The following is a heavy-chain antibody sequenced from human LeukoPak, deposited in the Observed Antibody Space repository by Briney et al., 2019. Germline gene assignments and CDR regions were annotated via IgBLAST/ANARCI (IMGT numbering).Heavy chain of an antibody. Sequence: SSETLSLTCTVSGGSISSYYWSWLRQPPGKGLEWIGYIYYSGSTNYNPSLKSRVTISVDTSKNQFSLKLSSVTAADTAVYYCARERWIAAAGYYYFDYWGQGTLVTVSS. CDR3: ARERWIAAAGYYYFDY. CDR1: GGSISSYY. CDR2: IYYSGST. V-gene: IGHV4-59*01. J-gene: IGHJ4*02. D-gene: IGHD6-13*01.